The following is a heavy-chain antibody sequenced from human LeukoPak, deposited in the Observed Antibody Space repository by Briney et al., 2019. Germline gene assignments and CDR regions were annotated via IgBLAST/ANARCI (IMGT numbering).Heavy chain of an antibody. J-gene: IGHJ3*02. CDR3: ARSAAGSAFDI. Sequence: GGSLRLSCAASGFTFSSYGMHWVRQAPGKGLEWVAVISYDGSNKYYADSVKGRFTISRDNSKNTLYLQMNSLRAEDTAVYYCARSAAGSAFDIWGQGTMVTVSS. CDR1: GFTFSSYG. CDR2: ISYDGSNK. D-gene: IGHD6-13*01. V-gene: IGHV3-30*03.